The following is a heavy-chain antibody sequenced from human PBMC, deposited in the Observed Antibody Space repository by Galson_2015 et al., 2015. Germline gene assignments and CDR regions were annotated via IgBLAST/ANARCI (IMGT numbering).Heavy chain of an antibody. CDR1: GFTFSSYG. CDR2: ISYDGSNK. D-gene: IGHD6-19*01. Sequence: ALRISCEAYGFTFSSYGMQWVRQAPGKGLEWVAVISYDGSNKYYADSVKVRFTISRDNSKNTLYLQMNSLRAEDTALYYCEKASGGSFDNWGQGTLVTVSS. J-gene: IGHJ4*02. V-gene: IGHV3-30*18. CDR3: EKASGGSFDN.